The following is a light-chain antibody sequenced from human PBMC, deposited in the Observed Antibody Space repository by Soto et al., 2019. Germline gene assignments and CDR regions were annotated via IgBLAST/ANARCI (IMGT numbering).Light chain of an antibody. CDR1: SGHSSYA. CDR2: LNSDGSH. J-gene: IGLJ3*02. Sequence: QPVLTQSPSASASLGASVNLTCTLSSGHSSYAIAWHQQQPEKGPRFLMMLNSDGSHNKGDGIPDRFSGSSSGAERCLTISSLQSEDEAAYYCQTWGTGIRVFGGGTKLTVL. CDR3: QTWGTGIRV. V-gene: IGLV4-69*01.